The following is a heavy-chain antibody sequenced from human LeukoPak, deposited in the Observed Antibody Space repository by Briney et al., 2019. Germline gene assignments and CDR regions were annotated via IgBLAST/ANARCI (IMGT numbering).Heavy chain of an antibody. J-gene: IGHJ4*02. Sequence: ASVKVSCKASGYTFTEYYIHWVRQAPGQGLEWMGRINPNSGGTNYAQKFQGRVTMTRDTSISTAYMDLSSLRSEDTAVFHCARVWLRDGYTYFDHWGQGTRVTVSS. CDR1: GYTFTEYY. V-gene: IGHV1-2*06. CDR3: ARVWLRDGYTYFDH. D-gene: IGHD5-24*01. CDR2: INPNSGGT.